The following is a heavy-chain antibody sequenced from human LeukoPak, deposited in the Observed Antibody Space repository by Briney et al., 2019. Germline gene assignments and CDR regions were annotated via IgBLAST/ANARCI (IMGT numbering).Heavy chain of an antibody. D-gene: IGHD3-3*01. CDR2: ISGSDGST. Sequence: PGGSPRLSRAASGFTFRNYAMTWVRQAPGKGLEWVSAISGSDGSTYYADSVVGRFTISRDNSKNTLFLQMSSLRAEDTALYFCAKALYDFWSGYFDYWGQATLVTVSS. CDR3: AKALYDFWSGYFDY. J-gene: IGHJ4*02. V-gene: IGHV3-23*01. CDR1: GFTFRNYA.